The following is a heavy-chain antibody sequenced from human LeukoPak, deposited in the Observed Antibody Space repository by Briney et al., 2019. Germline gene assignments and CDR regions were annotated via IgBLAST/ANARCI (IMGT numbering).Heavy chain of an antibody. Sequence: SETLSLTCTVSRGSISTYYWTWIRQPPGKGLEWVGYIYYSGSTNYNPSLKSRLTISVDTSKNQFSLKLNSVIAADTAVYYCARGARRDGYNFDYWGQGTLVTVSS. CDR2: IYYSGST. CDR3: ARGARRDGYNFDY. D-gene: IGHD5-24*01. V-gene: IGHV4-59*01. J-gene: IGHJ4*02. CDR1: RGSISTYY.